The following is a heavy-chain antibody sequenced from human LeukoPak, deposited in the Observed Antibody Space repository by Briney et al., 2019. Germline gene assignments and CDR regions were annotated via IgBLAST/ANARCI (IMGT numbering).Heavy chain of an antibody. CDR2: MNPNNGNT. J-gene: IGHJ6*02. V-gene: IGHV1-8*01. Sequence: ASVKVSCKASGYTFTSYDINWVRQATGQGLEWMGWMNPNNGNTGYAQKFQGRVTMTRSTSISTAYMELSSLRSEDTAVYYCARLASSSWPLYYYYGMDVWGPGTTVTVSS. D-gene: IGHD6-13*01. CDR3: ARLASSSWPLYYYYGMDV. CDR1: GYTFTSYD.